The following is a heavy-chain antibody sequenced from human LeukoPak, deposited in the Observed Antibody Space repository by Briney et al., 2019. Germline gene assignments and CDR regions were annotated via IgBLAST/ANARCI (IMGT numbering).Heavy chain of an antibody. Sequence: GGSLRLSCAASGFTFSSYAMSWVRQAPGKGLEWVSGISGSGGSTYHADSVKGRFTISRDNSKNTLHLQMNSLRDEDTAVYYCAKDRRGYYYDSSGFPWGQGTLVTVSS. CDR2: ISGSGGST. CDR3: AKDRRGYYYDSSGFP. CDR1: GFTFSSYA. D-gene: IGHD3-22*01. J-gene: IGHJ5*02. V-gene: IGHV3-23*01.